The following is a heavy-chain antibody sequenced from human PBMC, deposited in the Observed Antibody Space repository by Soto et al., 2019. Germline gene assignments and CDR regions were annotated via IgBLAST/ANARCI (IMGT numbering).Heavy chain of an antibody. J-gene: IGHJ4*02. V-gene: IGHV1-69*13. CDR1: GGTFTSYA. D-gene: IGHD4-17*01. CDR2: IIPIFGTA. CDR3: ARDGYGDSSRFDY. Sequence: SVKVSCKASGGTFTSYAINWVRQAPGQGLEWMGGIIPIFGTANYAQKFQGRVTITADESTSTAYMELSSLRSEDTAVYYCARDGYGDSSRFDYWGQGTLVTVSS.